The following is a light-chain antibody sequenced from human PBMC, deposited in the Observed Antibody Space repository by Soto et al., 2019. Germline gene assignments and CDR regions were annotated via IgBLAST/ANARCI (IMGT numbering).Light chain of an antibody. CDR2: AAS. CDR1: QGIRSY. CDR3: QQLNSYPPFT. J-gene: IGKJ5*01. Sequence: DIQLTQSPSFLSASVGDRVTITCRASQGIRSYLAWYQQKPGKAPKLLIYAASTLQSGVPSRFSGSGSGTEFTLTISSLQPEDFATYYCQQLNSYPPFTFGQGTRLEMK. V-gene: IGKV1-9*01.